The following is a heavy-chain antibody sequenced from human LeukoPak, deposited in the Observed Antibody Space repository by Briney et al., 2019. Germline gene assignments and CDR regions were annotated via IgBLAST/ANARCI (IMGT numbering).Heavy chain of an antibody. CDR3: ARWFGEPPNFDY. V-gene: IGHV3-23*01. D-gene: IGHD3-10*01. J-gene: IGHJ4*02. Sequence: TGGSLRLSCAALGLTFSSYAVRWVRQASGKGLGWVSTIRGSGRNTFYADSVKARFPITRANSKNRGILQMNSLRAEDTAMYYCARWFGEPPNFDYWGQGTLVTVSS. CDR1: GLTFSSYA. CDR2: IRGSGRNT.